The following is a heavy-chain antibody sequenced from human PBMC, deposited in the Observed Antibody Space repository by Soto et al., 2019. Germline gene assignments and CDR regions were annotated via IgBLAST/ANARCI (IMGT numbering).Heavy chain of an antibody. CDR1: GFTFSSYS. CDR2: ISSSSSYI. Sequence: GGSLRLSCAASGFTFSSYSMNWVRQAPGKGLEWVSSISSSSSYIYYADSVKGRFTISRDNAKNSLYLQMNSLRAEDTAVYYCARDIVVVPAATDAFDIWGQGTMVTVSS. D-gene: IGHD2-2*01. V-gene: IGHV3-21*01. CDR3: ARDIVVVPAATDAFDI. J-gene: IGHJ3*02.